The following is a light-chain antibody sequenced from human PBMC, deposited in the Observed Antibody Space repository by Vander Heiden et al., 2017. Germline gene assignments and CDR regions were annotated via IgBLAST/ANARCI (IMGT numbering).Light chain of an antibody. V-gene: IGLV1-44*01. CDR1: SSNIGSNA. J-gene: IGLJ2*01. Sequence: QSVLTQPSSTSGTPGQRVTTARSGTSSNIGSNAVSWHHQLPGAAPRLLIYNNDQRPSGVPDRFSGSKSGTSASLSVSGLRSEDEADYYCAAWDDSLTGLVFGGGTKLTVL. CDR3: AAWDDSLTGLV. CDR2: NND.